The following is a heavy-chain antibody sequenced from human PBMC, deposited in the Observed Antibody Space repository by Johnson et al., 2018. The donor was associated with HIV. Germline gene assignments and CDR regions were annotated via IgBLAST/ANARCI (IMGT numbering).Heavy chain of an antibody. CDR2: ISYDGSNK. Sequence: QVQLVESGGGVVQPGGSLRLSCAASGFTFSSYGMHWVRQAPGKGLEWVAVISYDGSNKYYADSVKGRFTISRDDSKNTLYLQMNSLKTEDTAVYYCAREGGYSGYEGVGHTNDAFDIWGQGTMVTVSS. J-gene: IGHJ3*02. D-gene: IGHD5-12*01. CDR3: AREGGYSGYEGVGHTNDAFDI. V-gene: IGHV3-33*05. CDR1: GFTFSSYG.